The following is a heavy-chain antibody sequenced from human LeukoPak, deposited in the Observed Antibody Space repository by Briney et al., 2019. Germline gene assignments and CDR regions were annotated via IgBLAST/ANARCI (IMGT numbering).Heavy chain of an antibody. CDR3: AVNYYDSRSLSFDY. V-gene: IGHV1-2*02. CDR2: INPNNGGT. Sequence: ASVKVSFKASGYTFTGYYMHWVRQAPGQGLEWMGWINPNNGGTNYAQKFQDRVTMTWDTFISTAYMDLSRLRSDDTAVYYCAVNYYDSRSLSFDYWGQGTLVTVSS. CDR1: GYTFTGYY. D-gene: IGHD3-22*01. J-gene: IGHJ4*02.